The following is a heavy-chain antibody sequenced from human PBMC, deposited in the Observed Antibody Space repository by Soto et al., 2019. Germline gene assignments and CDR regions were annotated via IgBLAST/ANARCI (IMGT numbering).Heavy chain of an antibody. Sequence: EVQLVESGGGLIQPGGSLRLSCAASGFTVSSNYMSWVRQAPGKGLEWVSVIYSGGSTYYTDSVKGRFTISRDNSKNPXYLQRNSLRAEDTAVYYCARDRVSGWYASGWAEDYWGQGTLVTVSS. D-gene: IGHD6-19*01. J-gene: IGHJ4*02. CDR3: ARDRVSGWYASGWAEDY. V-gene: IGHV3-53*01. CDR1: GFTVSSNY. CDR2: IYSGGST.